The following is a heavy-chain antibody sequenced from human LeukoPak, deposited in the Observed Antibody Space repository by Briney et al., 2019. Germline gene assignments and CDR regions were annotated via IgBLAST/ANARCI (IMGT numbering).Heavy chain of an antibody. CDR3: ASRPGGSTWYGVFDY. CDR1: GDSMSNHF. D-gene: IGHD6-13*01. CDR2: IYGSETT. J-gene: IGHJ4*02. V-gene: IGHV4-59*11. Sequence: SETLSLTCTVSGDSMSNHFWSWIRQPPGKGLEWSGYIYGSETTNYNPSLKGRVTMSVDTSENQFSLKLSSVTAADTALYYCASRPGGSTWYGVFDYWSRGTLVTVSS.